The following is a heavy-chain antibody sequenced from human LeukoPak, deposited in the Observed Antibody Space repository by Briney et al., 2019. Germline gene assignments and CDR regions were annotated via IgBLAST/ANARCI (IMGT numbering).Heavy chain of an antibody. CDR3: ARGSSGWYYFDY. CDR2: IGTAGDT. CDR1: GFTFSSYD. V-gene: IGHV3-13*01. Sequence: GGSLRLSCAASGFTFSSYDMHWVRQATGKGLEWVSTIGTAGDTYYPDSVKGRFTISREDAKNSLYLQIDSLRVEDTAVYYCARGSSGWYYFDYWGQGTLVTVSS. D-gene: IGHD6-19*01. J-gene: IGHJ4*02.